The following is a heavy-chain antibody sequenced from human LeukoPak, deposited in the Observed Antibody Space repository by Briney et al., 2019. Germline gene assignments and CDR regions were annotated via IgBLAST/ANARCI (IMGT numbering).Heavy chain of an antibody. J-gene: IGHJ4*02. D-gene: IGHD6-13*01. CDR2: ISAYNGNT. V-gene: IGHV1-18*01. CDR1: GYTFTRYG. CDR3: ARDFRAAAGKVDY. Sequence: SVKVSCKASGYTFTRYGISWVRQAPGQGVGVMGWISAYNGNTNYAQKLQGRVTMTTDTSTSTAYMELRSLKSDDTAVYYCARDFRAAAGKVDYWGQGTLVTVSS.